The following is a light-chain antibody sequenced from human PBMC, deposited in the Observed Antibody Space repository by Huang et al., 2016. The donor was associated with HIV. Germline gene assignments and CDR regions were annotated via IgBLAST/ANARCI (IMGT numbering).Light chain of an antibody. Sequence: EIVLTQSPATLSLSPGEGATLSCRASQSVGTYVAWYQQKPGQAPRLLIYGASNRSTGIPARLSGSGSGTDFTLTISSLEPEDFAVYYCQQRSSWYTFGQGTKLEIK. J-gene: IGKJ2*01. V-gene: IGKV3-11*01. CDR1: QSVGTY. CDR3: QQRSSWYT. CDR2: GAS.